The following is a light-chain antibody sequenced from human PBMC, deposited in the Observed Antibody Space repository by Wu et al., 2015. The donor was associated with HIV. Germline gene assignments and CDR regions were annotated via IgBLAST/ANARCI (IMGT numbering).Light chain of an antibody. Sequence: EIVLTQSPATLSLSPGERATLSCRASQSVSSYLAWYQQKPGQAPRLLIYDASNRATGIPARFSGSGSGTDFTLTISSLEPEDFAVYYCQHYGHSVLFGGGTKGGDQT. CDR1: QSVSSY. J-gene: IGKJ4*01. CDR2: DAS. CDR3: QHYGHSVL. V-gene: IGKV3-11*01.